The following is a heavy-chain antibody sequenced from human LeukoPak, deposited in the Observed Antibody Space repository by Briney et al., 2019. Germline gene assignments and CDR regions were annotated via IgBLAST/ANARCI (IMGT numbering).Heavy chain of an antibody. CDR1: GGSFSGYY. Sequence: SETLSLTCAVYGGSFSGYYWSWIRQPPGKGLEWIGEINHSGSTNYNPSLKSRVTISVDTSKNQFSLKLSSVTAADTAVYYCARGHLSSIADTNWFDPWGQGTLVTVSS. CDR2: INHSGST. V-gene: IGHV4-34*01. D-gene: IGHD6-6*01. CDR3: ARGHLSSIADTNWFDP. J-gene: IGHJ5*02.